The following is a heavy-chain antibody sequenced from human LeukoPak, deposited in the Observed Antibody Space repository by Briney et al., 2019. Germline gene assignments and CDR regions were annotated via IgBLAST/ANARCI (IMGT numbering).Heavy chain of an antibody. CDR3: AELGITMIGGV. J-gene: IGHJ6*04. CDR2: ISSSGSTI. Sequence: GGSLRLSCAASGFTFSSSEMNWVRQAPGKGLECVSYISSSGSTIYYADSVKGRFTISRDNAKNSLYLQMNSLRAGDTAVYYCAELGITMIGGVWGKGTTVTVSS. V-gene: IGHV3-48*03. D-gene: IGHD3-10*02. CDR1: GFTFSSSE.